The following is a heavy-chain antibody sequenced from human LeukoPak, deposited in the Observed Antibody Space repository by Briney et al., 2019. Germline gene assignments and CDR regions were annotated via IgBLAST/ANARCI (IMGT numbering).Heavy chain of an antibody. D-gene: IGHD6-6*01. V-gene: IGHV3-23*01. CDR1: GFTFSSYA. CDR3: ARDQVGQLADHFDH. CDR2: ISGSGGST. J-gene: IGHJ4*02. Sequence: GGSLRLSCAASGFTFSSYAITWVRQAPGKGLEWVSSISGSGGSTFYADSVKGRFTISRDNSKNTLYLQMNSLRAEDSAVYYCARDQVGQLADHFDHWGQGTLVTVSS.